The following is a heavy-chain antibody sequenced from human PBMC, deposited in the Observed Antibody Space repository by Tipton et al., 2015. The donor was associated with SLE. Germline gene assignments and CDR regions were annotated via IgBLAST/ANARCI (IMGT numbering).Heavy chain of an antibody. J-gene: IGHJ6*03. CDR1: GGSINSHY. CDR3: ARESGITVPRGYFYYMDV. CDR2: VYYSGST. V-gene: IGHV4-59*11. D-gene: IGHD5-12*01. Sequence: TLSLTCTVSGGSINSHYWNWLRQPPGKGLEWIGYVYYSGSTNYNPSLKSRVTISVDTSNNQLSLNLTSVTAADTAIYYCARESGITVPRGYFYYMDVWGKGTTVTVS.